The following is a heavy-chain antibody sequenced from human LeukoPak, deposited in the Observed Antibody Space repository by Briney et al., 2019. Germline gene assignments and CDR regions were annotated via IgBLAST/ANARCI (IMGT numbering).Heavy chain of an antibody. J-gene: IGHJ4*02. V-gene: IGHV1-8*01. CDR2: MSPNGGDT. D-gene: IGHD7-27*01. CDR3: VRTPPNWGFDY. Sequence: ASVKVSCKASGYTLTTHDINWVRQATGQGLEWLGWMSPNGGDTGYAQKFQDRVTMTSDSSISTAYMELSSLRSEDTAIYYCVRTPPNWGFDYWGQGTLVTVSS. CDR1: GYTLTTHD.